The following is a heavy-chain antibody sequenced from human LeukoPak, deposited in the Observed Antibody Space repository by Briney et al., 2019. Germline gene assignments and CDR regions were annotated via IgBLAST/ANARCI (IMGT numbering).Heavy chain of an antibody. V-gene: IGHV3-30*02. D-gene: IGHD4-17*01. CDR2: IRYDGSNK. CDR3: AIRGKTTVTTWFDY. Sequence: GGSLRLSCAASGFTFSSYGMHWVRQAPGKGLEWVAFIRYDGSNKYYADSVKGRFTISRDNSKNTLYLQMNSLRAEDTAVYYCAIRGKTTVTTWFDYWGQGTLVTVSS. J-gene: IGHJ4*02. CDR1: GFTFSSYG.